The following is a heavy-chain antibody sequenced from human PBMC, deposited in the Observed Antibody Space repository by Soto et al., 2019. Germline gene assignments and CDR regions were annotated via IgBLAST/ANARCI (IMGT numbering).Heavy chain of an antibody. J-gene: IGHJ4*02. CDR2: IYHDGTA. V-gene: IGHV4-4*02. Sequence: SETLSLTCAVSGVSLTSGNWWTWVRQSPQRGLEYIGDIYHDGTANYYPSFESRVAMSVDTSRNQFSLKLTSVTAADTAVYYCARNYYDSSGPNFDYWGQGTLVTVSS. CDR3: ARNYYDSSGPNFDY. CDR1: GVSLTSGNW. D-gene: IGHD3-22*01.